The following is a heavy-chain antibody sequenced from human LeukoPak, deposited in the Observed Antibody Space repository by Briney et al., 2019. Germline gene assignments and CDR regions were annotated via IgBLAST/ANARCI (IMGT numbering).Heavy chain of an antibody. V-gene: IGHV1-2*02. D-gene: IGHD2-8*01. CDR2: INPSTGGT. CDR1: GYTFTDYY. J-gene: IGHJ3*02. Sequence: ASVKVSCKASGYTFTDYYMNWVRQAPGQGLEWMGWINPSTGGTNYAQKFQGRVTMTKDTSISTAFMELSGLRSDDTAVYYCARFCVFPPKFLYEFAFNIGGQGTMVTVSS. CDR3: ARFCVFPPKFLYEFAFNI.